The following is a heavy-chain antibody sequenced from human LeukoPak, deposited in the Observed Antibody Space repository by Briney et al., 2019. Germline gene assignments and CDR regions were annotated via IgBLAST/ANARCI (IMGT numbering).Heavy chain of an antibody. CDR2: ICYSGST. CDR1: GGSISSSSYY. D-gene: IGHD4-11*01. V-gene: IGHV4-39*01. CDR3: ASLTTVSTTYYFDY. Sequence: PSETLSLTCTVSGGSISSSSYYWGWIRQPPGMGLDWIGSICYSGSTYYNPSLKSRVTISVDTSKNQFSLKLSSVTAADTAVYYCASLTTVSTTYYFDYWGQGTLVTVSS. J-gene: IGHJ4*02.